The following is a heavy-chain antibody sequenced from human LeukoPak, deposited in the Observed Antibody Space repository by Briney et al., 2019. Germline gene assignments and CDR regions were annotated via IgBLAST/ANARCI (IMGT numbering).Heavy chain of an antibody. CDR2: MNPNSGNT. J-gene: IGHJ4*02. Sequence: ASVKVSCKASGYTFTSYDINWVRQAPGQGLEWMGWMNPNSGNTGYAQKFQGRVTITRNTSISTAYMELSSLRSEDTAVYYCARWVATTIAEYYFDYWGQGTLVTVSS. CDR1: GYTFTSYD. V-gene: IGHV1-8*03. D-gene: IGHD5-24*01. CDR3: ARWVATTIAEYYFDY.